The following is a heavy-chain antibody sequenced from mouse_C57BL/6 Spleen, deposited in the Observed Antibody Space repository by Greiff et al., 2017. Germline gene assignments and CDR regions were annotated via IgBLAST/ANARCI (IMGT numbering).Heavy chain of an antibody. J-gene: IGHJ4*01. V-gene: IGHV2-5*01. CDR2: IWRGGST. CDR3: AKNFRITTVVASGAMDY. D-gene: IGHD1-1*01. CDR1: GFSLTSYG. Sequence: VQLQQSGPGLVQPSQSLSITCTVSGFSLTSYGVHWVRQSPGKGLEWLGVIWRGGSTDYNAAFMSRLSITKDNSKSQVFFKMNSLQADDTAIYYCAKNFRITTVVASGAMDYWGQGTSVTVSS.